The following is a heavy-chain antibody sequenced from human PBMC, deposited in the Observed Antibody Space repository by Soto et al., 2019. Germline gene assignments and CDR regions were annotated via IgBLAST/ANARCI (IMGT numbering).Heavy chain of an antibody. D-gene: IGHD2-15*01. V-gene: IGHV3-21*04. CDR2: ISSGSDYI. Sequence: GGSLRLSCAAFGFTFNTYAMQWVRQSPGKGLEWVAFISSGSDYIYYADSVKGRFTISRDNAKSSLYLQMNSLTDDDTALYYCASEYCSGGSCYSRIFDYWGQGSLVTVSS. CDR3: ASEYCSGGSCYSRIFDY. CDR1: GFTFNTYA. J-gene: IGHJ4*02.